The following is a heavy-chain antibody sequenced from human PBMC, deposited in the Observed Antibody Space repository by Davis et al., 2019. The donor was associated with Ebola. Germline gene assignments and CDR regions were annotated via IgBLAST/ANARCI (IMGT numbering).Heavy chain of an antibody. CDR3: ARRVVTAIWYFDL. V-gene: IGHV5-10-1*01. Sequence: GESLKISCKCSVYYFPSYWISWVRQMPGRGLEWMGRIDPSDSKTNYSPSFQGHVTISVDKSISTVYLQWSSLKASDTAMYYCARRVVTAIWYFDLWGRGTLVTVSS. D-gene: IGHD2-21*02. CDR1: VYYFPSYW. J-gene: IGHJ2*01. CDR2: IDPSDSKT.